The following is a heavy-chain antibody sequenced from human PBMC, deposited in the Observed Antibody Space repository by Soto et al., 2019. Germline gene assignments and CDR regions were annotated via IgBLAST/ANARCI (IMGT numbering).Heavy chain of an antibody. CDR3: ARDNNYFDP. V-gene: IGHV1-18*01. CDR1: GYTFTSYS. CDR2: INTYNSKT. J-gene: IGHJ5*02. Sequence: QVQLEQSGAEVKKPGASVKVSCKASGYTFTSYSISWVRQAPGQGLERMGGINTYNSKTNYAPRLQGRITMTTDTSTSTAYMELRSLRSDDTAIYYCARDNNYFDPWGQGTLVTVSS.